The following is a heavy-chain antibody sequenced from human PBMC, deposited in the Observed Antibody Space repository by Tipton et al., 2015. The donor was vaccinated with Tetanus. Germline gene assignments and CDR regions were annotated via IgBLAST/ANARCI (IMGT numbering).Heavy chain of an antibody. J-gene: IGHJ4*02. V-gene: IGHV3-30*16. D-gene: IGHD5-18*01. CDR2: ISFDGADH. CDR1: GFTFGHHA. CDR3: ARGLPREPFYFDY. Sequence: SLRLSCVGSGFTFGHHALHWVRQAPGKGLEWVAVISFDGADHYYADSVKGRLTMSRDNSKNTMNFQLNSLTPEDTAVYYCARGLPREPFYFDYWGQGKQVTVSS.